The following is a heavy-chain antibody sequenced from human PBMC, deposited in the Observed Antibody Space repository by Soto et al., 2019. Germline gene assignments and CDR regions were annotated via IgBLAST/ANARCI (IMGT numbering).Heavy chain of an antibody. CDR1: GFTFSSYW. D-gene: IGHD1-1*01. J-gene: IGHJ4*02. Sequence: GGSLRLSCAASGFTFSSYWMSWVRQAPGKGLEWVANIKQDGSEKYYVDSVKGRFTISRDNAKNSLYLQMNSLRAEDTAVYYCARGLLERRSPFVYWGQGTLVTVSS. CDR3: ARGLLERRSPFVY. CDR2: IKQDGSEK. V-gene: IGHV3-7*02.